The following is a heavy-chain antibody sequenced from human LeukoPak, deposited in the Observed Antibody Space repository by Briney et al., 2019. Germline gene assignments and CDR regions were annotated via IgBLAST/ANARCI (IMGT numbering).Heavy chain of an antibody. Sequence: SQTLSLTCAVSGGSISSGGFSWNWIRQPPGKGLEWIGYIYQSGTTYYNPSLKSRVTISVDRPKNQFSLKLSSVTAADTAVYYCGRGGIAAAASGIDFWGPGTLVTVSP. V-gene: IGHV4-30-2*01. D-gene: IGHD6-13*01. J-gene: IGHJ4*02. CDR3: GRGGIAAAASGIDF. CDR2: IYQSGTT. CDR1: GGSISSGGFS.